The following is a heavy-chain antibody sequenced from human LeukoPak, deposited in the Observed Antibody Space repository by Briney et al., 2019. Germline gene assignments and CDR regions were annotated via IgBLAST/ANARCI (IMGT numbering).Heavy chain of an antibody. J-gene: IGHJ4*02. CDR2: ISPILGIA. D-gene: IGHD3-10*01. CDR3: ARGHYGSDDY. Sequence: GASVKVSCKASGGTFSSYAISWVRRAPGQGLEWMGRISPILGIANYAQKFQGRVTITADKSTSTAYMELSSLRSEDTAVYYCARGHYGSDDYRGRGTLVTVSS. V-gene: IGHV1-69*04. CDR1: GGTFSSYA.